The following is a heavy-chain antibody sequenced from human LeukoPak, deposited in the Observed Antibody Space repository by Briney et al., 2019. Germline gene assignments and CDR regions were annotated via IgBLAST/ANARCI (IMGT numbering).Heavy chain of an antibody. Sequence: ASVKVSCKASGGTFSSYAISWVRQAPGQGLEWMGGIIPIFGTANYAQKFQGRVTITADKSTSTAYMELSSLRSEDTAVYYCAINNPNYYDSSGYGDWGNWFDPWGQGTLVTVSS. V-gene: IGHV1-69*06. CDR2: IIPIFGTA. D-gene: IGHD3-22*01. J-gene: IGHJ5*02. CDR1: GGTFSSYA. CDR3: AINNPNYYDSSGYGDWGNWFDP.